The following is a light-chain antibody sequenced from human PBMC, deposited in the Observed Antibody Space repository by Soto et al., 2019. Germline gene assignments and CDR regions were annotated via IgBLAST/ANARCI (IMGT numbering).Light chain of an antibody. CDR1: HSVSSFY. J-gene: IGKJ2*01. V-gene: IGKV3-20*01. CDR2: GAA. CDR3: QQYGSLWYT. Sequence: EIVLTQSPGTLSLSPGERATLSCRASHSVSSFYLAWYQQKPGQAPRLLINGAANRATGIPDRFSGSGSGTDFTLTISTVEPEDFAGHYCQQYGSLWYTFGQGTKLEIK.